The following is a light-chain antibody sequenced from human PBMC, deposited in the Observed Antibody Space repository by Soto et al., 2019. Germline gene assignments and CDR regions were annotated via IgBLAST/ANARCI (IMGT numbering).Light chain of an antibody. CDR3: QQRSNWYT. CDR2: DAS. J-gene: IGKJ2*01. Sequence: EIVLTQSPATLSLSPGERATLSCRASQSVSSYLAWYQQKPGQAPRLLIYDASNRATGIPARFSGSWSGTDFTITISSLEPEDFAVYYCQQRSNWYTFGQGTKLQLK. V-gene: IGKV3-11*01. CDR1: QSVSSY.